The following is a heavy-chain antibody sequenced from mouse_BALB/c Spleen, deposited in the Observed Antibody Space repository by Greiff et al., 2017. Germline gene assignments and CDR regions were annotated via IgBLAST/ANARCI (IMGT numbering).Heavy chain of an antibody. CDR1: GYTFTSYW. D-gene: IGHD2-3*01. CDR3: ARFYDGYPFAY. Sequence: VKLMESGAELARPGASVKLSCKASGYTFTSYWMQWVKQRPGQGLEWIGAIYPGDGDTRYTQKFKGKATLTADKSSSTAYMQLSSLASEDSAVYYCARFYDGYPFAYWGQGTLVTVSA. V-gene: IGHV1-87*01. CDR2: IYPGDGDT. J-gene: IGHJ3*01.